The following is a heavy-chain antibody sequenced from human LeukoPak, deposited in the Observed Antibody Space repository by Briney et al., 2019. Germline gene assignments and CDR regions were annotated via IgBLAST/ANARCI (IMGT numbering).Heavy chain of an antibody. J-gene: IGHJ4*02. Sequence: PSETLSLTCAVYGGSFSGYYWSWIRQPPGKGLEWIGEINHSGSTNYNPSLKSRVTISVDTSKNQFSLKLSSVTAADTAVYYCARAQYNWNDVYFDYWGQGTLVTVSS. CDR2: INHSGST. CDR1: GGSFSGYY. D-gene: IGHD1-20*01. CDR3: ARAQYNWNDVYFDY. V-gene: IGHV4-34*01.